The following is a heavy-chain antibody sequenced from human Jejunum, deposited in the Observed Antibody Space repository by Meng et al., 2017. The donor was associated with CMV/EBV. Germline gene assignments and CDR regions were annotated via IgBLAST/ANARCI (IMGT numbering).Heavy chain of an antibody. CDR2: IYSSGST. CDR3: AREESVGIAVTGTFDY. D-gene: IGHD6-19*01. J-gene: IGHJ4*02. Sequence: VQLQESGSGLVKPSETLPLTCTVSSDSISSNFWRWIRQPAGKGLEWIGRIYSSGSTFYNPSLKSRVTMSVDTSKNQFSLSLASVTAADTAIYFCAREESVGIAVTGTFDYWGQGILVTVSS. V-gene: IGHV4-4*07. CDR1: SDSISSNF.